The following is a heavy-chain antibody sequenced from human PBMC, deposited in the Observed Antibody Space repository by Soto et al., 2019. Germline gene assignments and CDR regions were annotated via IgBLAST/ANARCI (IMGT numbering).Heavy chain of an antibody. D-gene: IGHD3-9*01. J-gene: IGHJ6*02. CDR2: INAGNGKT. CDR1: GYTFTSYA. Sequence: QVQLVQSGAEVKKPGASVKVSCTASGYTFTSYAMHWVRQAPGQRLERMGWINAGNGKTKYSQKFQGRVTITRDTSARTAYMELGSLRSEDTAVNYCARGKLRDFDWSEWDYGMDVWGQGTTVTVSS. CDR3: ARGKLRDFDWSEWDYGMDV. V-gene: IGHV1-3*01.